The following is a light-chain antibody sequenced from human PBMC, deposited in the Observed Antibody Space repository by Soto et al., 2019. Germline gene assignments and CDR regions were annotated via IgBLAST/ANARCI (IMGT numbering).Light chain of an antibody. V-gene: IGLV6-57*04. J-gene: IGLJ3*02. CDR2: EDN. CDR3: QSYGSGIQGV. CDR1: SGNIASNY. Sequence: NFMLTQPHSVSESPGKTVTISCTRSSGNIASNYVQWYQQRPGSAPTTVIYEDNLRPSGVPDRFSGSIDRSSNSASLTISGLKTEDEAEYFCQSYGSGIQGVFGGGTKLTVL.